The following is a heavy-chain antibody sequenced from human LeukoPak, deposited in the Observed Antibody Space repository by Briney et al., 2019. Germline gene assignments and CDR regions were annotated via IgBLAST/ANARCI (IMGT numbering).Heavy chain of an antibody. CDR2: IIPLFGTA. D-gene: IGHD3-3*01. V-gene: IGHV1-69*13. J-gene: IGHJ3*02. Sequence: ASVKVSCKASGGTFSSYAISWVRQAPGQGLEWMGGIIPLFGTANYAQKFQGRVTITADESTSTAYMELSSLRSEDTAVYYCAGPRITIFGVVIWDAFDIWGQGTMVTVSS. CDR3: AGPRITIFGVVIWDAFDI. CDR1: GGTFSSYA.